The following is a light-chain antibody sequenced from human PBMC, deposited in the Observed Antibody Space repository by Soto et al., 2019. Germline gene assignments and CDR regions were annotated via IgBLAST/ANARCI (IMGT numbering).Light chain of an antibody. Sequence: EIVMTQSPATLSVSPGERATLSCRASQSVNRKLAWYQQKPGQTPRLLVFGASTTATGIQVRFSGSGSGTEFTLSITSVQSEDFAVYYCQQYNSYPTFGQGTKVEI. J-gene: IGKJ1*01. V-gene: IGKV3-15*01. CDR2: GAS. CDR3: QQYNSYPT. CDR1: QSVNRK.